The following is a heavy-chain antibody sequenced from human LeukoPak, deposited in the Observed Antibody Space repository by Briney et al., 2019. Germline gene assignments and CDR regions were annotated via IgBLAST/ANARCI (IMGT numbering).Heavy chain of an antibody. CDR1: GFTVSSNY. D-gene: IGHD3-22*01. J-gene: IGHJ4*02. CDR3: ARASAYYYDSSGYYGFDY. V-gene: IGHV3-53*01. CDR2: IYSGGST. Sequence: GGSLRLSCAASGFTVSSNYMSWVRQAPGKGLEWVSVIYSGGSTYYADSVKGRFTISRDNSKNTLYLQMNSLRAEDTAVYYCARASAYYYDSSGYYGFDYWGQGTLVTVSS.